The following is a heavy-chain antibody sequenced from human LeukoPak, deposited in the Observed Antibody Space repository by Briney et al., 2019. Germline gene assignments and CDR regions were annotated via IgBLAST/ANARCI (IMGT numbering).Heavy chain of an antibody. D-gene: IGHD3-22*01. CDR2: INTNTGNP. Sequence: ASVKVSCKASGYTFTSYAMNWVRQAPGQGLEWMGWINTNTGNPTYAQGFTGRFVFSLDTSVSTAYLQISSLKAEDTAVYYCARHTQLYYNNWFDPWGQGILVTVSS. V-gene: IGHV7-4-1*02. CDR1: GYTFTSYA. CDR3: ARHTQLYYNNWFDP. J-gene: IGHJ5*02.